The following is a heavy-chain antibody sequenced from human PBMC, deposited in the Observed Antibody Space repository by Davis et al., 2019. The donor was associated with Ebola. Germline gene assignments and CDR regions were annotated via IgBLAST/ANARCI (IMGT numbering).Heavy chain of an antibody. J-gene: IGHJ4*02. D-gene: IGHD1-1*01. V-gene: IGHV4-34*01. Sequence: SETLSLTCTVSDDSIDIYSWSWVRQPPGKGLEWIVEINHSGSTNYDPSLKSRVTISVDTSKNQFSLKLSSVTAADTAVYYCARGLYPWELDYWGQGTLVTVSS. CDR2: INHSGST. CDR1: DDSIDIYS. CDR3: ARGLYPWELDY.